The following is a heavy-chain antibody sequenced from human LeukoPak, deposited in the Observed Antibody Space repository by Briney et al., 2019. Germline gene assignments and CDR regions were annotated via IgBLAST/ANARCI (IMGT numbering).Heavy chain of an antibody. CDR2: INWNGGST. D-gene: IGHD3-10*01. J-gene: IGHJ4*02. CDR1: GFTFDDYG. V-gene: IGHV3-20*04. CDR3: ARGKGALWFGELGFDY. Sequence: GGSLRLSCAASGFTFDDYGMSWVRQAPGKGLEWVSGINWNGGSTGYADSVKGRFTISRDNSKNTLYLQMNSLRAEDTAVYYCARGKGALWFGELGFDYWGQGTLVTVSS.